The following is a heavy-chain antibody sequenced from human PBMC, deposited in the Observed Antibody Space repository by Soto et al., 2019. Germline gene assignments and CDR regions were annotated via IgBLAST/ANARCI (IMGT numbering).Heavy chain of an antibody. Sequence: QVQLVQSGAEVKKPGASVKVSCKASGYTFTSYGISWVRQAPGQGLEWMGWISAYNGNTNYAQKLQGRVTMTTDTSTSTAYMALRSLRSDDTAVYYCARDLVLMVDSKEYYSYGMDVWGQGTTVTVSS. CDR2: ISAYNGNT. D-gene: IGHD2-8*01. CDR3: ARDLVLMVDSKEYYSYGMDV. V-gene: IGHV1-18*01. CDR1: GYTFTSYG. J-gene: IGHJ6*02.